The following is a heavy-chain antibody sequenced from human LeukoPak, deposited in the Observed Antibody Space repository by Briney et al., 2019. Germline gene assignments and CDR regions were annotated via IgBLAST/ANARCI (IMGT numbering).Heavy chain of an antibody. Sequence: GGSLRLSCAASEFTFSSYRMSWVRQAPGKGLEWVANIKQDGSVIYYVDSVKGRFTISRDNAKNSLYLQMNTLRDDDTAVYYCARLGYCSSYNCFYGMDFWGQGTTVTVSS. CDR3: ARLGYCSSYNCFYGMDF. CDR2: IKQDGSVI. V-gene: IGHV3-7*01. CDR1: EFTFSSYR. J-gene: IGHJ6*02. D-gene: IGHD2-2*01.